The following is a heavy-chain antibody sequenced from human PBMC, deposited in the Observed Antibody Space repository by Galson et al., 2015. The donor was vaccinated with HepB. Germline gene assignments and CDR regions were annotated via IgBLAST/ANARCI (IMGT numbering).Heavy chain of an antibody. CDR2: INPNSGGT. CDR1: GYTFTGYY. CDR3: ARDRESYSSSWFLGDTTNYGMDV. V-gene: IGHV1-2*04. J-gene: IGHJ6*02. D-gene: IGHD6-13*01. Sequence: SVKVSCKASGYTFTGYYMHWVRQAPGQGLEWMGWINPNSGGTNYAQKFQGWVTMTRDTSISTAYMELSRLRSDDTAVYYCARDRESYSSSWFLGDTTNYGMDVWGQGTTVTVSS.